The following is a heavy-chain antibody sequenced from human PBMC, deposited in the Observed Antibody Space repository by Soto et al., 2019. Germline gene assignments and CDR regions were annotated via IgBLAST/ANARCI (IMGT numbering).Heavy chain of an antibody. CDR1: GFTFSNAW. D-gene: IGHD3-22*01. Sequence: ESGGGLVKPGGSLRLSCAASGFTFSNAWMSWVRQAPGKGLEWVGRIKSKTDGGTTDYAAPVKGRFTISRDDSKNTLYLQMNSLKTEDTAVYYCTTGGYYDSSGDYYYYGMDVWGQGTTVTVSS. CDR3: TTGGYYDSSGDYYYYGMDV. V-gene: IGHV3-15*01. CDR2: IKSKTDGGTT. J-gene: IGHJ6*02.